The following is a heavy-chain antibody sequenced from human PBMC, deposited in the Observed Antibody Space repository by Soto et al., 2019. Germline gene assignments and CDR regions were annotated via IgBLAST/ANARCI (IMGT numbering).Heavy chain of an antibody. D-gene: IGHD3-3*01. CDR2: INAGNGNT. CDR3: ARATYYDFWSGYPLFDY. Sequence: ASVKVSCKASGYTFTNYAMHWVRQAPGQRLEWMGWINAGNGNTKYSQKFQGRVTITRDTSASTAYMELSSLRSEDTAVYYCARATYYDFWSGYPLFDYWGQGTLVTVSS. CDR1: GYTFTNYA. V-gene: IGHV1-3*01. J-gene: IGHJ4*02.